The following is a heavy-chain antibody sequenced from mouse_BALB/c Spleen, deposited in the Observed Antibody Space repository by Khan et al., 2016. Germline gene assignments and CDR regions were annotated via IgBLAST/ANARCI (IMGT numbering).Heavy chain of an antibody. V-gene: IGHV9-3-1*01. D-gene: IGHD1-1*01. CDR2: INTYSGES. CDR1: GYTFTNYG. J-gene: IGHJ1*01. Sequence: QIQLVQSGPELKKPGKTVKISCKASGYTFTNYGMNWVKQAPGKGLKWMGWINTYSGESTYADDFMGRFAFSLETSANTAYLQINNLKNEDTATXCCARYRYYYGSSRYFDVWGAGTTVTVSS. CDR3: ARYRYYYGSSRYFDV.